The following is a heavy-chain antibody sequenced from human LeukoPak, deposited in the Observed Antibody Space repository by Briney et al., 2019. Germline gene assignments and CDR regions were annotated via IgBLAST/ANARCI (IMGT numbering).Heavy chain of an antibody. CDR3: ATTNSGPDI. Sequence: PGGFLRLSCAASGFTFSSYLMHWVRQAPGKGLVWVTRISADGSFTLYADSVKGRFTISRDNAKNTLYLQMNSLRAEDTAVYYCATTNSGPDIWGQGTTVTVSS. D-gene: IGHD1-1*01. V-gene: IGHV3-74*01. J-gene: IGHJ3*02. CDR2: ISADGSFT. CDR1: GFTFSSYL.